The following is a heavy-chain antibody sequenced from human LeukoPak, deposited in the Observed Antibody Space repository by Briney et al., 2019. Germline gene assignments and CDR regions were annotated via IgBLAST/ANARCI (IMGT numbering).Heavy chain of an antibody. CDR2: IYYSGNT. D-gene: IGHD2-2*02. CDR1: GGSISSSSYY. V-gene: IGHV4-39*01. Sequence: PSETLSLTCTVSGGSISSSSYYWGWIRQPPGKGLEWIGSIYYSGNTYYNPSLKSRATISVDTSKNQFSLKLSSVTAADTAVYYCARPGGYCSSTSCYIYFDYWGQGTLVTVSS. CDR3: ARPGGYCSSTSCYIYFDY. J-gene: IGHJ4*02.